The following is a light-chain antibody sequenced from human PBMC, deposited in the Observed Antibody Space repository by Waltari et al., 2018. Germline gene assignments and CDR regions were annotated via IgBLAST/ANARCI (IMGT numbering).Light chain of an antibody. V-gene: IGKV1-17*03. J-gene: IGKJ4*01. Sequence: DIQMTQSPSAMSASVGDRVTITCRASQDIAKYLAWFQQKPGKVPKRLIYAASTLQSAVPSTFSGSGSGTEFTLTISSLQPEDVATYYCLQHSSYPLTFGGGTKVEIK. CDR2: AAS. CDR1: QDIAKY. CDR3: LQHSSYPLT.